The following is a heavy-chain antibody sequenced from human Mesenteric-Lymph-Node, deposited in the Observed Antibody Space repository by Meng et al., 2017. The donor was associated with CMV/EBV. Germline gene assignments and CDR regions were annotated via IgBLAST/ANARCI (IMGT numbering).Heavy chain of an antibody. J-gene: IGHJ4*02. CDR2: IIPIFGTA. CDR3: ARGSVKQQGFDY. CDR1: GGTFSSYA. V-gene: IGHV1-69*06. Sequence: CQAGGGTFSSYAIRWVRRDPGRGLVWMGGIIPIFGTANYAQKFQGRVTITADKSTSTAYMKLSSLRSGDTAVYYCARGSVKQQGFDYWGQGTLVTVSS.